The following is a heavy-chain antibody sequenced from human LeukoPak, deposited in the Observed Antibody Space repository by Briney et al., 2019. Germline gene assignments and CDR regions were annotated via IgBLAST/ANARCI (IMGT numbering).Heavy chain of an antibody. Sequence: SETLSLTCTVSGGSISSGDYYWSWIRQPPGKGLEWIGYIYYSGSTYYNPSLKSRVTVSVDTPKNQFSLKLSSVTAADTAVYYCARVGCSGGSCYPDYWGQGTLVTVSS. CDR1: GGSISSGDYY. D-gene: IGHD2-15*01. CDR2: IYYSGST. J-gene: IGHJ4*02. V-gene: IGHV4-30-4*01. CDR3: ARVGCSGGSCYPDY.